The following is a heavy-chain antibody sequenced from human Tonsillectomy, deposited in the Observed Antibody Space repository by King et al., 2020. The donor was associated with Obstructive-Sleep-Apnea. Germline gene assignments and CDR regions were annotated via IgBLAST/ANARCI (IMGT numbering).Heavy chain of an antibody. CDR3: ARDRAIVGATIDGDYYYYGMDV. Sequence: VKLVESGGGVVQPGRSLRLSCAASGFTFSSYPMHWVRQAPGKGLEWVAAISFDGNNKSFADSVKGRFTISRDNSKKTLSLQMRSLRDVDTAVYYCARDRAIVGATIDGDYYYYGMDVWGQGTAVTVSS. D-gene: IGHD1-26*01. V-gene: IGHV3-30-3*01. J-gene: IGHJ6*02. CDR2: ISFDGNNK. CDR1: GFTFSSYP.